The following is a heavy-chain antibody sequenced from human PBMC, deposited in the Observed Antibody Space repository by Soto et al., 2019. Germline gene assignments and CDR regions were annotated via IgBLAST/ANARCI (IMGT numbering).Heavy chain of an antibody. J-gene: IGHJ4*02. CDR3: AKDGLRQQLSETYYFDY. CDR2: ISYDGSNK. D-gene: IGHD6-13*01. Sequence: PGGSLRLCCAASGFTFSSYGMHWVRQAPGKGLEWVAVISYDGSNKYYADSVKGRFTISRDNSKNTLYLQMNSLRAEDTAVYYCAKDGLRQQLSETYYFDYWGQGTLVTVSS. V-gene: IGHV3-30*18. CDR1: GFTFSSYG.